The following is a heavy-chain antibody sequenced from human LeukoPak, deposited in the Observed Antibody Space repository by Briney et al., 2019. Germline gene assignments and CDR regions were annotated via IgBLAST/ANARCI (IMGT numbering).Heavy chain of an antibody. Sequence: GGSLILSCAASGFTFSSYEMNWVRQAPGKGLEWVSYIGRSGTTTYSADSVKGRFTISRDNAKNSLYLQMNSLRAEDTAVYYCAREGVLRHNTFDIWGQGTMVTVSA. D-gene: IGHD2/OR15-2a*01. J-gene: IGHJ3*02. CDR2: IGRSGTTT. CDR1: GFTFSSYE. CDR3: AREGVLRHNTFDI. V-gene: IGHV3-48*03.